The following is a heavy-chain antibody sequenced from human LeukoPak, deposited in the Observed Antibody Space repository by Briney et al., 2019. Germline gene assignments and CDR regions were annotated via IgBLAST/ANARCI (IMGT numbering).Heavy chain of an antibody. V-gene: IGHV1-2*02. CDR3: ARYSSGRPPFDY. CDR1: GYTFTGYY. J-gene: IGHJ4*02. CDR2: INSNSGGT. D-gene: IGHD3-22*01. Sequence: GASVKVSCKASGYTFTGYYMRWVRQAPGQGLEWMGWINSNSGGTNYAQKFQGRVTMTRDTSISTAYMELSSLRSDDTAVYYCARYSSGRPPFDYWGQGTLVTVSS.